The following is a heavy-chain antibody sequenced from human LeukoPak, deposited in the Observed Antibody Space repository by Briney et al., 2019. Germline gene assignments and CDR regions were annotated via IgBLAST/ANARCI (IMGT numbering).Heavy chain of an antibody. V-gene: IGHV3-30*18. D-gene: IGHD5-18*01. Sequence: GRSLRLSCAASGFTFSSYGMHWVRQAPGKGLEWVAVISYDGSNKYYADSVKGRFTISRDDSKNTLYLQMNSLRAEGTAVYYCAKGGYSYGFGLIDYWGQGTLVTVSS. CDR1: GFTFSSYG. CDR3: AKGGYSYGFGLIDY. CDR2: ISYDGSNK. J-gene: IGHJ4*02.